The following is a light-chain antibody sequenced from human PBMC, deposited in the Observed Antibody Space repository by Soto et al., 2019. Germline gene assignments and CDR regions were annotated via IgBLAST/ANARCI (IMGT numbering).Light chain of an antibody. J-gene: IGKJ2*01. Sequence: DIQMTQSPPYVSASEGDRVTITCRASQAISSWLAWYQQKPGTAPKLLIYAASTLQSGVPSRFSGSGSGTESTLTISRLQPEDFATYYCQQANSFPYTFGQGTKLEIK. CDR1: QAISSW. V-gene: IGKV1-12*01. CDR2: AAS. CDR3: QQANSFPYT.